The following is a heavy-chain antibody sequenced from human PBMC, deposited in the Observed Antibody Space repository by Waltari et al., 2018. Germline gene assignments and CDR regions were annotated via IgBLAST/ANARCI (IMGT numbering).Heavy chain of an antibody. CDR1: GGSISSYY. CDR3: ARDPAGAVAGPYYFDY. J-gene: IGHJ4*02. D-gene: IGHD6-19*01. Sequence: QVQLQESGPGLVKPSETLSLTCTVSGGSISSYYWSWIRQPPGKGLEWVSYISSSSSTIYYADSVKGRFTISRDNAKNSLYLQMNSLRAEDTAVYYCARDPAGAVAGPYYFDYWGQGTLVTVSS. CDR2: ISSSSSTI. V-gene: IGHV3-11*04.